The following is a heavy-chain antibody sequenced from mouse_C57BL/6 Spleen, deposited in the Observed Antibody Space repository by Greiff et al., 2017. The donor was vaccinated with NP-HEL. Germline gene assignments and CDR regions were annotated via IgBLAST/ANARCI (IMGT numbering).Heavy chain of an antibody. CDR2: IDPSDSYT. CDR1: GYTFTSYW. J-gene: IGHJ3*01. CDR3: AAGGDSSGPWLAY. D-gene: IGHD3-2*02. V-gene: IGHV1-50*01. Sequence: VQLQQSGAELVKPGASVKLSCKASGYTFTSYWMQWVKQRPGQGLEWIGEIDPSDSYTNYNQKFKGKATLTVDTSSSTAYMQLSSLTSEDSAVYYCAAGGDSSGPWLAYWGQGTLVTVSA.